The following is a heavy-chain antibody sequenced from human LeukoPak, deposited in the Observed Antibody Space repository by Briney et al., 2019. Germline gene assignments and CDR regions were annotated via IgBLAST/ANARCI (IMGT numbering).Heavy chain of an antibody. J-gene: IGHJ4*02. D-gene: IGHD3-22*01. CDR2: ISGSGGST. Sequence: GGSLRLSCAASGFTFSSYAMSWVRQAPGKGLEWVSAISGSGGSTYYADSVKGRFTISRDNSKNTLYLQMNSLRAEDTAVYYCAKSRAYYYDSSGYYYYFDYWGQGTLVTVSS. V-gene: IGHV3-23*01. CDR1: GFTFSSYA. CDR3: AKSRAYYYDSSGYYYYFDY.